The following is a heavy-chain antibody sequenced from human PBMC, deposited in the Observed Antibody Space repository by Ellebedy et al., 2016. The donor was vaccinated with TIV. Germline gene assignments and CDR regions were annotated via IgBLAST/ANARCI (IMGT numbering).Heavy chain of an antibody. V-gene: IGHV3-7*03. J-gene: IGHJ4*02. CDR2: IKQDGSEK. CDR1: GFTFSNHW. Sequence: GESLKISXAASGFTFSNHWMSWVRQVPGKGLEWVANIKQDGSEKYCVDSVKGRFTISRDNAKNSLYLQMNSLRAEDTALYYCVKGQDGGGYYFDYWGQGTLVTVSS. CDR3: VKGQDGGGYYFDY. D-gene: IGHD3-10*01.